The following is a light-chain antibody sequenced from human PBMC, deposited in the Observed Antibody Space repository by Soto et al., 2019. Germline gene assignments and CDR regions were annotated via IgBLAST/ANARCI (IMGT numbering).Light chain of an antibody. CDR3: QHYANLRS. J-gene: IGKJ4*01. CDR2: DAS. CDR1: QDIRNY. Sequence: DIPMTQSPSSLSASVGDRVTITCQASQDIRNYLNWYQQKPGKAPKLLIYDASNMETGVPSRFSGSGSGTDFTFTIARLQPEDIATYYCQHYANLRSFGGGTKVEIK. V-gene: IGKV1-33*01.